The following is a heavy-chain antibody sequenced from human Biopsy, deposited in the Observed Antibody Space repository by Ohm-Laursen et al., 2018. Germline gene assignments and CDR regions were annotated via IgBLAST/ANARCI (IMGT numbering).Heavy chain of an antibody. CDR3: ARGMRSSGWPYFDS. V-gene: IGHV4-61*01. CDR1: GDSVSSGSFY. Sequence: GTLSLTCAVSGDSVSSGSFYWTWIRQPPGQGLEYIGYIYDRGSTANYNPSFESRVTMSVDMPKNQFSLKLSSVTAADTAIYYCARGMRSSGWPYFDSWGQGTLVTVSS. J-gene: IGHJ4*02. D-gene: IGHD6-19*01. CDR2: IYDRGSTA.